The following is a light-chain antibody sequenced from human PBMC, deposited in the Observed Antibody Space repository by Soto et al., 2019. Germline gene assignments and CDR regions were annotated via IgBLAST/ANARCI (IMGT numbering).Light chain of an antibody. CDR3: QQRSNSPMYT. CDR2: DAS. Sequence: EIVLTQSPATLSLSPGERATLSCRASQSVSSYLAWYQQKPGQAPRLLIYDASSRATGIPARFSGSGSGTDFTLTISSLEPEDFAVYYCQQRSNSPMYTFGHGTKLEIK. J-gene: IGKJ2*01. V-gene: IGKV3-11*01. CDR1: QSVSSY.